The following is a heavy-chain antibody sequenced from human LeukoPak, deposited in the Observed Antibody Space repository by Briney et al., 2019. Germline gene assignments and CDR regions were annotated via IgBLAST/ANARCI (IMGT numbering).Heavy chain of an antibody. CDR3: AKEWDRGDYGMDV. CDR2: ISGDGGST. D-gene: IGHD1-26*01. CDR1: GFTFSSYG. V-gene: IGHV3-43*02. J-gene: IGHJ6*02. Sequence: GRSLTLSCAASGFTFSSYGMHWVRQAPGKGLEWVSLISGDGGSTYYADSVKGRFTISRDNSKNSLYLQMNSLRTEDTALYYCAKEWDRGDYGMDVWGQGTTVTVSS.